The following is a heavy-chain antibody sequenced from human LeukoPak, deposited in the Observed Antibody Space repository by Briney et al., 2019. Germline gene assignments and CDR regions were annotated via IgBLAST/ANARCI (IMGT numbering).Heavy chain of an antibody. V-gene: IGHV4-61*01. CDR3: ARAEQLWLWTDY. CDR1: GGSVSSGSYH. J-gene: IGHJ4*02. D-gene: IGHD5-18*01. CDR2: IYYSGST. Sequence: SETLSLTCTVSGGSVSSGSYHWSWIRQPPGKGLEWIGYIYYSGSTNYNPSLKSRVTISVDTSKNQFSLKLSSVTAADTAVYYCARAEQLWLWTDYWGQGTLVTVSS.